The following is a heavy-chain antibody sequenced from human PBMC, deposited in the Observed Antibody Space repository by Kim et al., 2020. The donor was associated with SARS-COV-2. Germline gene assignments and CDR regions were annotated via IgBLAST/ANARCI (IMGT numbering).Heavy chain of an antibody. D-gene: IGHD7-27*01. CDR2: IWYDGSQE. CDR1: GFTFSSFG. J-gene: IGHJ4*02. V-gene: IGHV3-33*06. CDR3: GKDAGADLSINY. Sequence: GGSLRLSCAASGFTFSSFGIHWVRQAPGKGLEWVAVIWYDGSQEYYADCVRGRFTISRDNSKNMVYLQMDSLRAEDTAVYYCGKDAGADLSINYWGQETL.